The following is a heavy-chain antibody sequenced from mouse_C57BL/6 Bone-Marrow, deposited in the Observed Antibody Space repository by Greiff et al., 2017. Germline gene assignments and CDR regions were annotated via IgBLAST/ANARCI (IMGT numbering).Heavy chain of an antibody. D-gene: IGHD2-3*01. Sequence: QVQLQQSGAELMQPGASVKLSCKATGYTFTGYWIEWVKQRPGHGLEWIGEILPGSGSTNYNEKFKGKATFTADTSSNTAYMQLNNLTTEDSASYYCATERLIYDGFDYWGQGTTLTVSA. J-gene: IGHJ2*01. CDR1: GYTFTGYW. CDR3: ATERLIYDGFDY. CDR2: ILPGSGST. V-gene: IGHV1-9*01.